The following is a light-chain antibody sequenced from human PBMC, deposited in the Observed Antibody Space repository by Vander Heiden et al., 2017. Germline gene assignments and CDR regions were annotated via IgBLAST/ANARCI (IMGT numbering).Light chain of an antibody. Sequence: DIEMTQSPSTLSASVGDRVTIICRASQNVSRWLSWFQQKPGKAPEVLIYKASTLKRGVPSRFSGSGSGTEFTLTISSLQPDDFATYYCQQYNTYPSITFGQGTRLDIK. CDR1: QNVSRW. J-gene: IGKJ5*01. CDR2: KAS. CDR3: QQYNTYPSIT. V-gene: IGKV1-5*03.